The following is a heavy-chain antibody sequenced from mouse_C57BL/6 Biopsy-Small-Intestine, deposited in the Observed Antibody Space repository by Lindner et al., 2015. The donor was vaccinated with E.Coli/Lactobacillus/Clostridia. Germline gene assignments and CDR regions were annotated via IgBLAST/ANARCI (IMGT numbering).Heavy chain of an antibody. CDR3: ARPSYYSNYGAMDY. D-gene: IGHD2-5*01. V-gene: IGHV7-3*01. Sequence: VQLQESGGGLVQPGGSLSLSCAASGFTFTDYYMSWVRRPPGKALEWLGFIRNKANGYTTEYSASVKGRFTISRDNSQSILYLQMNALRAEDSATYYCARPSYYSNYGAMDYWGQGTSVTVSS. CDR1: GFTFTDYY. J-gene: IGHJ4*01. CDR2: IRNKANGYTT.